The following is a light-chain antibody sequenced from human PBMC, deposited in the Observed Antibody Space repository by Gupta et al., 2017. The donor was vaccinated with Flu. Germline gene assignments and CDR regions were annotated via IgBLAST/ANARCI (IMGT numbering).Light chain of an antibody. J-gene: IGKJ2*03. Sequence: GDRVTITCRSSQSISSYLNWYLQKPGEAPKLLIYAASSLHSVVPSRFSGSGSGTDFPITIGSLQPEDFATYFCQQSYTSPYSFGQGTKLEIK. V-gene: IGKV1-39*01. CDR1: QSISSY. CDR3: QQSYTSPYS. CDR2: AAS.